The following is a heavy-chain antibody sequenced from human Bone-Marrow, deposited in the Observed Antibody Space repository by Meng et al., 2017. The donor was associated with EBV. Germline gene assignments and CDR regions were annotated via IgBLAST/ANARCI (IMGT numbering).Heavy chain of an antibody. Sequence: QGQPVQLWFELKKPGASVKVSWKASGYTFTSYAMNWVRQAPGQGLEWMGWINTNTGNPTYAQGFTGRFVFSLDTSVSTAYLQISSLKAEDTAVYYCARDGPGICYWGQGTLVTVSS. CDR1: GYTFTSYA. CDR2: INTNTGNP. D-gene: IGHD3-3*01. CDR3: ARDGPGICY. V-gene: IGHV7-4-1*02. J-gene: IGHJ4*02.